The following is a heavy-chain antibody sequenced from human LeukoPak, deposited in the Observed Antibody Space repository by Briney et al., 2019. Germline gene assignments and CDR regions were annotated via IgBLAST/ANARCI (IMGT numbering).Heavy chain of an antibody. Sequence: GRSLRLSCAASGFTFSSYGMHWVRQAPGKGLEWVAVISYDGSNKYYADSVKGRFTISRDNSKNTLYLQMNSLRAEDTAVYYCAKDQERPSLRLGELSFFFGYWGQGTLVTVSS. J-gene: IGHJ4*02. V-gene: IGHV3-30*18. CDR2: ISYDGSNK. CDR1: GFTFSSYG. D-gene: IGHD3-16*02. CDR3: AKDQERPSLRLGELSFFFGY.